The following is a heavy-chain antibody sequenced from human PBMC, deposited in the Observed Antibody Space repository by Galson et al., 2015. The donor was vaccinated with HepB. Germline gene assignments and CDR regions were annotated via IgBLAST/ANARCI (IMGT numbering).Heavy chain of an antibody. Sequence: SLRLSCAAPGFTVSSNYMSWVRQAPGKGLEWVSVIYSGGSTYYADSVKGRFTISRDNSKNTLYLQMNSLRAEDTAVYYCARDLTVAGTDYYYYYGMDVWGQGTTVTVSS. V-gene: IGHV3-66*02. D-gene: IGHD6-19*01. J-gene: IGHJ6*02. CDR2: IYSGGST. CDR3: ARDLTVAGTDYYYYYGMDV. CDR1: GFTVSSNY.